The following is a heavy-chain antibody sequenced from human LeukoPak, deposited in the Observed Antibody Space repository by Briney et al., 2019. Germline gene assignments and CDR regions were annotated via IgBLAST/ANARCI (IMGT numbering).Heavy chain of an antibody. D-gene: IGHD4-17*01. J-gene: IGHJ4*02. CDR1: GGSISSYY. CDR3: ARGGRRYYGDYRVYFDY. CDR2: IYTSGST. Sequence: PSETLSLTCTVSGGSISSYYWSWIRQPAGKGLEWLGRIYTSGSTNYNPSLKSRVTMSVDTSKNQFSLKLSSVTAADTAVYYCARGGRRYYGDYRVYFDYWGQGTLVTVSS. V-gene: IGHV4-4*07.